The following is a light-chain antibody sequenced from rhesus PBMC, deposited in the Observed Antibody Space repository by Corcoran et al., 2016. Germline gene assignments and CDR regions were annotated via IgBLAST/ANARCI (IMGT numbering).Light chain of an antibody. V-gene: IGKV1-69*01. CDR1: QGISNW. CDR3: QQLDNSPLT. Sequence: DIQMTQSPSSLSASVGDRVTITCRASQGISNWLAWYQQKPGKAPKLLRYRASNLETGFPSRFRGSGSGTDFTLTISSLQPEDIATYYCQQLDNSPLTFGGGTKVELK. J-gene: IGKJ4*01. CDR2: RAS.